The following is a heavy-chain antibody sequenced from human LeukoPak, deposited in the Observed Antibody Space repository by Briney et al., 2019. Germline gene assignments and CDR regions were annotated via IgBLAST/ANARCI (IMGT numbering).Heavy chain of an antibody. V-gene: IGHV1-2*02. CDR1: GYTFTDYS. J-gene: IGHJ4*02. CDR2: INPNTGAT. Sequence: ASVKVFCKASGYTFTDYSLHWVRQAPGQGPEWMGWINPNTGATKDAQNFQGRVTMTRDTSISTAYMELTRRRSDCTAGYYCAILGADCRDGTCYSDLKFDYWAQGTLVTVSS. D-gene: IGHD2-15*01. CDR3: AILGADCRDGTCYSDLKFDY.